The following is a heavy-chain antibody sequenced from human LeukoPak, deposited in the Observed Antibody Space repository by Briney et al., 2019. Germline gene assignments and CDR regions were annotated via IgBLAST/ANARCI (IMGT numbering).Heavy chain of an antibody. CDR3: TSWGDTTAEYFQR. V-gene: IGHV3-7*01. J-gene: IGHJ1*01. Sequence: XAHINPDGRDTYYVDSVKGRFTISRDNAQNSMYLQMNSLRVEDTAVYYCTSWGDTTAEYFQRWGQGTLVTVSS. CDR2: INPDGRDT. D-gene: IGHD2-21*02.